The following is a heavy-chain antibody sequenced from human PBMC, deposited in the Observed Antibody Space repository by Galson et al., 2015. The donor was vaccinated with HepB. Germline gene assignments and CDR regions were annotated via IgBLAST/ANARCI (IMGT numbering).Heavy chain of an antibody. V-gene: IGHV2-70*01. CDR3: ARMGHYDFWSGYYNYYGMDV. CDR1: GFSLSTSGMC. D-gene: IGHD3-3*01. Sequence: PALVKPTQTLTLTCTFSGFSLSTSGMCVSWIRQPPGKALEWLALIDWDDDKYYSTSLKTRLTISKDTSKNQVVLTMTNMDPVDTATYYCARMGHYDFWSGYYNYYGMDVWGQGTTVPVSS. CDR2: IDWDDDK. J-gene: IGHJ6*02.